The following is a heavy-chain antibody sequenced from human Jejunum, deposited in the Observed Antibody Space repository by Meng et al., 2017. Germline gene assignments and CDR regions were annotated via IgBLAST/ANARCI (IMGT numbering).Heavy chain of an antibody. CDR3: ARDFNTVDRQANWFDP. Sequence: SETLSLTCTVSGGSISGYHWSWIRQPPGKGLEWIGYIYYSGSTSYNPSLKSRVTISVDTSKNQFSLKLSSVTAADTAVYYCARDFNTVDRQANWFDPWGHGNQVNGCS. CDR2: IYYSGST. J-gene: IGHJ5*02. CDR1: GGSISGYH. V-gene: IGHV4-59*01. D-gene: IGHD2-15*01.